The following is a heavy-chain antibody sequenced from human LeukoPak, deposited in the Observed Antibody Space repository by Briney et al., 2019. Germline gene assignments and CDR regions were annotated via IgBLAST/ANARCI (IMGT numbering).Heavy chain of an antibody. J-gene: IGHJ4*02. Sequence: ASVTVSCKASGYTFTSYYMHWVRQAPGQGLEWMGIINPSGGSTSYAQKFQGRVTMTRDMSTSTVYMELSSLRSEDTAVYYCARGMEYYYDSSGYYSPSFDYWGQGTLVTVSS. V-gene: IGHV1-46*01. D-gene: IGHD3-22*01. CDR3: ARGMEYYYDSSGYYSPSFDY. CDR2: INPSGGST. CDR1: GYTFTSYY.